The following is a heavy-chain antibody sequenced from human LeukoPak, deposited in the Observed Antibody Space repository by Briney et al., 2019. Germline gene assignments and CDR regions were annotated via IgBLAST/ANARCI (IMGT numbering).Heavy chain of an antibody. D-gene: IGHD3-10*01. V-gene: IGHV1-18*01. CDR1: GYTFTSYG. Sequence: ASVKASCKASGYTFTSYGISWVRQAPGQGLEWMGWISAYNGNTNYAQKFQGRVIMTTDTSTSTVYMDLRSLRSDDTAVYYCARSMLRGSGSYYYSYYYYMDVWGKGTTVTISS. CDR3: ARSMLRGSGSYYYSYYYYMDV. CDR2: ISAYNGNT. J-gene: IGHJ6*03.